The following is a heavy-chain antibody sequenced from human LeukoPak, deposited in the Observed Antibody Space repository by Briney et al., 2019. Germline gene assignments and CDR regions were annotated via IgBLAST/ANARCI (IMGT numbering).Heavy chain of an antibody. Sequence: PSETLSLTCTVSGGSISSYYWGWIRQPPGKGLEWIGSIYYSGSTYYNPSLKSRVTISVDTSKNQFSLKLSSVTAADTAVYYCAREGYSSSWWDWFDPGGQGTLVTVSS. D-gene: IGHD6-13*01. V-gene: IGHV4-39*07. CDR1: GGSISSYY. CDR2: IYYSGST. J-gene: IGHJ5*02. CDR3: AREGYSSSWWDWFDP.